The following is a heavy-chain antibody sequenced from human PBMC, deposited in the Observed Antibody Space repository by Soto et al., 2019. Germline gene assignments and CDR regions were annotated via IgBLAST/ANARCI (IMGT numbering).Heavy chain of an antibody. D-gene: IGHD4-4*01. V-gene: IGHV3-7*03. CDR1: GFSFSSAW. Sequence: EVQLVESGGGLVQPGGSLRLSCAVSGFSFSSAWMTWIRQAPGKGLERVAIMNEDGSERYYVDSEKGRFTISRDNAKNALFLQMNSLRVEDTAVYFCARDRAYSRFDYWGQGSLVTVSS. CDR2: MNEDGSER. J-gene: IGHJ4*02. CDR3: ARDRAYSRFDY.